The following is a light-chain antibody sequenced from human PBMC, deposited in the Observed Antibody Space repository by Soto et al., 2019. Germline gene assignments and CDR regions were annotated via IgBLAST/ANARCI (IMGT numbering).Light chain of an antibody. CDR1: SSDIGSYNL. CDR3: CSYARSNPFWV. Sequence: QSALTQPASVSGSPGQSITISCTGTSSDIGSYNLVSWYQHHPGKAPQLIIYEVTKRPSGVSGHFSGSKSGNTASRTISGLQAEDEADYYCCSYARSNPFWVFGGGTKLTVL. CDR2: EVT. V-gene: IGLV2-23*02. J-gene: IGLJ3*02.